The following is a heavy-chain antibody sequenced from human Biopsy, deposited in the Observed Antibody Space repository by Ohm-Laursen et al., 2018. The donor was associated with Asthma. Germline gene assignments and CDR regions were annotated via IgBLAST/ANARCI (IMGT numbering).Heavy chain of an antibody. V-gene: IGHV1-69*13. CDR1: GDSFSNYA. J-gene: IGHJ6*02. CDR3: ARGYSGSDRIVYYYSGLEV. CDR2: LIPVLGTP. D-gene: IGHD5-12*01. Sequence: ASVKVSCKASGDSFSNYAISWVRQAPGQGLEWMGGLIPVLGTPGHAQMFEGRVTITADESTSTAYMELSSLSSEGTAVYYCARGYSGSDRIVYYYSGLEVWGQGTTVTVSS.